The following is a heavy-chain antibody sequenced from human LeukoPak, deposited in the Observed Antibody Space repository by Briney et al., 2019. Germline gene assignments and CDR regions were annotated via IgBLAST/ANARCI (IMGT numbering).Heavy chain of an antibody. J-gene: IGHJ4*02. Sequence: GESLKISCRGSGYSFTTYWIGWVRQLPGKGLEWMGIIYPGDSDTRYTPSFQGQFTMSADKSINTAYLQWSSLKASDTAMYYCARRQGCSSTSCPPDYGGQGTLVTVS. CDR3: ARRQGCSSTSCPPDY. CDR2: IYPGDSDT. D-gene: IGHD2-2*01. CDR1: GYSFTTYW. V-gene: IGHV5-51*01.